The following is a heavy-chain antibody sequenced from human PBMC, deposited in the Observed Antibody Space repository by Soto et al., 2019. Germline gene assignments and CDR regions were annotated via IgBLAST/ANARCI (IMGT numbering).Heavy chain of an antibody. CDR1: GFTFSSYG. CDR2: IWYDGSNK. CDR3: ARELYDSSGYNYFDY. D-gene: IGHD3-22*01. Sequence: GGSLRLSCAASGFTFSSYGMHWVRQAPGKGLEWVAVIWYDGSNKYYADSVKGRFTISRDNSKNTLYLQMNSLRAEDTAVYYCARELYDSSGYNYFDYWGQGTLVTVSS. J-gene: IGHJ4*02. V-gene: IGHV3-33*01.